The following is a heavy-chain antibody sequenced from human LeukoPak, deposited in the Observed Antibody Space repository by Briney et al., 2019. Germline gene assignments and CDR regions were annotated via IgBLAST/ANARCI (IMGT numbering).Heavy chain of an antibody. D-gene: IGHD4-23*01. V-gene: IGHV4-59*12. Sequence: NPSETLSLTCTVLGGSLSGSYWTWIRQPPGKGLEWLGSVYYTGVTSTNPFFRSRMSISVDTSKNQFSLNLTSVTAADAAVYYCARERSFSGGHNWFDPWGQGTLVTVSS. CDR3: ARERSFSGGHNWFDP. J-gene: IGHJ5*02. CDR1: GGSLSGSY. CDR2: VYYTGVT.